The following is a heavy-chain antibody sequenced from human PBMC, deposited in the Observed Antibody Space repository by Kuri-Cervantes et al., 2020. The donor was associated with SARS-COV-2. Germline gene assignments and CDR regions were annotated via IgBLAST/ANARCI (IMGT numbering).Heavy chain of an antibody. Sequence: GSLRLSCAVSGYSISSGYYWGWIRQPPGKGLEWIGSIYHSGSTYYNPSLKSRVTISVDTSKKQFSLKVSSVSATDTAVYYCARSIAAAGTGMGYMDVWGTGTTVTVSS. CDR2: IYHSGST. J-gene: IGHJ6*03. CDR1: GYSISSGYY. D-gene: IGHD6-13*01. CDR3: ARSIAAAGTGMGYMDV. V-gene: IGHV4-38-2*01.